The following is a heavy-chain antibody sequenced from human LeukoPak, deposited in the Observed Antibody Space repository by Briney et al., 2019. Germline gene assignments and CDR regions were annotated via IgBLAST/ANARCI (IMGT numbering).Heavy chain of an antibody. J-gene: IGHJ4*02. Sequence: GSLRLSCAASGFTFSSYAMSWVRQAPGKGLGWVSSISSSSSYIYYADSVKGRFTISRDNAKNSLYLQMNSLRAEDTAVYYCARDARIAAADYYFDYWGQGTLVTVSS. CDR3: ARDARIAAADYYFDY. CDR1: GFTFSSYA. CDR2: ISSSSSYI. D-gene: IGHD6-13*01. V-gene: IGHV3-21*01.